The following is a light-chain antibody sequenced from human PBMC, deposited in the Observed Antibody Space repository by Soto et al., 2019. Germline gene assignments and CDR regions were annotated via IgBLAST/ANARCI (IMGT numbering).Light chain of an antibody. CDR2: KAS. J-gene: IGKJ3*01. CDR3: QHYTLYSAS. CDR1: QSISNW. V-gene: IGKV1-5*03. Sequence: DIQMTQSPSTLSASVGDRVTITCRASQSISNWLAWYQQKPGKAPKLLIYKASSLESGVPSRFSGSGSGTEFTLTISSLQPDDFATYYCQHYTLYSASFGPGTKVDIK.